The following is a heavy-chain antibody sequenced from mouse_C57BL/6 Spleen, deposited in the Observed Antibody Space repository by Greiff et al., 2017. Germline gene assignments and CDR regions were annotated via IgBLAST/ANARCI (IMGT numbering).Heavy chain of an antibody. CDR3: ARMYYGSSYWYFDV. D-gene: IGHD1-1*01. CDR2: IWWDDDK. CDR1: GFSLRTFGLG. J-gene: IGHJ1*03. Sequence: VTLKECGPGILQPSQTLSLTCSFSGFSLRTFGLGVGWIRQPSGKGLEWLAHIWWDDDKYYNPALKSRLTISKDTSKNQVFLKIANVDTADTATYYCARMYYGSSYWYFDVWGTGTTVTVAS. V-gene: IGHV8-8*01.